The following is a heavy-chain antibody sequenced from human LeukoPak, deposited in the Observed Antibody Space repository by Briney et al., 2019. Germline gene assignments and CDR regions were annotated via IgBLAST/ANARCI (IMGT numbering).Heavy chain of an antibody. CDR1: GGSISSGGYS. J-gene: IGHJ4*02. Sequence: SETLSLTCAVSGGSISSGGYSWSWIRLPPGKGLEWIGYIYYSGSTYYNPSLKSRVTMSVDTSKNQFSLKLSSVTAADTAVYYCARLSTVTTSFDYWGQGTLVTVSS. V-gene: IGHV4-30-4*07. CDR3: ARLSTVTTSFDY. CDR2: IYYSGST. D-gene: IGHD4-17*01.